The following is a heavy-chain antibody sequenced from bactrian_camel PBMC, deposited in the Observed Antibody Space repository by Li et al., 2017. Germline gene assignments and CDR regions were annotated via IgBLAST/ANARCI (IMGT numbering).Heavy chain of an antibody. CDR2: VYSDGFNT. CDR3: ATVLRHDCYSVSWCPLFGY. V-gene: IGHV3-2*01. CDR1: GFSFSNHY. Sequence: HVQLVESGGGLVQPGGSLRLSCAASGFSFSNHYISWVRQAPGKGLEWVSSVYSDGFNTYYADSVKDRFTISRDNVKNTVDLQMNSLKFEDTALYYCATVLRHDCYSVSWCPLFGYWGQGTQVTVS. J-gene: IGHJ6*01. D-gene: IGHD3*01.